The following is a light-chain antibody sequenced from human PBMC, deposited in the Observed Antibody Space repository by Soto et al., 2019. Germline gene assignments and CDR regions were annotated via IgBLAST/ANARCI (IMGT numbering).Light chain of an antibody. Sequence: QSVLTQPPSASGTPGQRVTISCSGSSSNIGSNTVNWYQQLPGTAPKLLIYSNNQRPSGVPDRFSGSKSGTSASLAISGLQSEDEADYYCAAWYDSLNGVVFGRGTKLTVL. CDR2: SNN. CDR3: AAWYDSLNGVV. CDR1: SSNIGSNT. V-gene: IGLV1-44*01. J-gene: IGLJ2*01.